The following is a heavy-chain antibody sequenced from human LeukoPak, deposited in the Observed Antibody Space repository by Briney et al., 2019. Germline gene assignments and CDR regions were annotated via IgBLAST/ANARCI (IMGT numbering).Heavy chain of an antibody. Sequence: GGSLRLSCAASGFTFSSYWMSWVRQAPGKGLEWVANIKQDGSEKYYVDSVKGRFTISRDNSKNTLYLQMNSLRAEDTAVYYCAKPSAAAGYDAFDIWGQGTMVTVSS. D-gene: IGHD6-13*01. J-gene: IGHJ3*02. CDR2: IKQDGSEK. V-gene: IGHV3-7*03. CDR1: GFTFSSYW. CDR3: AKPSAAAGYDAFDI.